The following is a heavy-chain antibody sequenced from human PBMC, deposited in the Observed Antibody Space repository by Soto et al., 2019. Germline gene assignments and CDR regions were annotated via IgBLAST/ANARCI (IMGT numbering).Heavy chain of an antibody. Sequence: QVQLQESGPGLVKPSGTLSLTCAVSGGSISSSNWWSWVRQPPGKGLEWIGEIYHSGSTNYNPSLRSRAPISVDKSKNQFSLKLSSVTAADTAVYYCARSPDSSGYYPRRYYYGMDVWGQGTTVTVSS. V-gene: IGHV4-4*02. CDR1: GGSISSSNW. J-gene: IGHJ6*02. D-gene: IGHD3-22*01. CDR3: ARSPDSSGYYPRRYYYGMDV. CDR2: IYHSGST.